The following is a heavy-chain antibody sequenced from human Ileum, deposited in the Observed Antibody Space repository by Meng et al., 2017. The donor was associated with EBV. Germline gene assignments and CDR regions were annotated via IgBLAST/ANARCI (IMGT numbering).Heavy chain of an antibody. CDR3: ARKFSVVGSTDGWFDP. Sequence: QGPRQAPAPGLVKPSGTLSLTCAVSGESIISNYWWSWVRQPPGKGLEWIGEIYYNTNTNYNPSLKGRVTMSVDTSQNQFSLTLSSVTAADTAVYFCARKFSVVGSTDGWFDPWGQGTLVTVS. V-gene: IGHV4-4*02. CDR1: GESIISNYW. CDR2: IYYNTNT. D-gene: IGHD2-8*01. J-gene: IGHJ5*02.